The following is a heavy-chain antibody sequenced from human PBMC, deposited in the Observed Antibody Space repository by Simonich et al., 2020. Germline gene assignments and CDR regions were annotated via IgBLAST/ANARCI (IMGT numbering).Heavy chain of an antibody. J-gene: IGHJ5*02. Sequence: EVQLLESGGGLVQPGGSLRLSCAASGFTFSSYAMSWVRQAPGKGRELVSAISGSGGSTYYAESVKGRFTISRDNSKNTLYLQMNSLRAEDTAVYYCAKDSSLVGATDWFDPWGQGTLVTVSS. CDR2: ISGSGGST. D-gene: IGHD1-26*01. CDR3: AKDSSLVGATDWFDP. V-gene: IGHV3-23*01. CDR1: GFTFSSYA.